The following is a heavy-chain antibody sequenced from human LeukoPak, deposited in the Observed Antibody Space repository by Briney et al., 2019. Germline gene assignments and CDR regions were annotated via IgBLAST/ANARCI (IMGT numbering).Heavy chain of an antibody. V-gene: IGHV1-69*04. CDR3: ARRVYDFWSGPQNYYYYYYMDV. J-gene: IGHJ6*03. CDR2: IIPILGIA. Sequence: EASVKVSCKASGGTFSSYAISWVRQAPGQGLEWMGRIIPILGIANYSQKFQGRVTITADRSTSTAYLELSSLRSEDTAVYYCARRVYDFWSGPQNYYYYYYMDVWGKGTTVTVSS. D-gene: IGHD3-3*01. CDR1: GGTFSSYA.